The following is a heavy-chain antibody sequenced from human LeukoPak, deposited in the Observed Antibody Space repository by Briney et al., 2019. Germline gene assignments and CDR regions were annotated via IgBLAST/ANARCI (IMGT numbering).Heavy chain of an antibody. CDR2: IYYSGST. D-gene: IGHD6-13*01. CDR1: GGSISSYY. V-gene: IGHV4-59*01. CDR3: ARESIAAAGIDY. J-gene: IGHJ4*02. Sequence: SGTLSLTCTVSGGSISSYYWSWIRQPPGKGLEWIGYIYYSGSTNYNPSLKSRVTISVDTSKNQFSLKLSSVTAADTAVYYCARESIAAAGIDYWGQGTLVTVSS.